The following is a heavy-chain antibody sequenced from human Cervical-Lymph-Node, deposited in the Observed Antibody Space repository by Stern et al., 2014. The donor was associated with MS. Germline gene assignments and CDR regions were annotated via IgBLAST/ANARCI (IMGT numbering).Heavy chain of an antibody. CDR1: GFTFTSSA. CDR2: IVVGSGNT. V-gene: IGHV1-58*01. D-gene: IGHD2-21*02. J-gene: IGHJ3*02. Sequence: MQLVESGPEVKKPGTSVKVSCKASGFTFTSSAVQWVRQARGQRLEWIGWIVVGSGNTNYAQKFQERVTITRDMSTTTAYMELSSLRSEDTAVYYCAADGGRNVVVTAIPAFDIWGQGTMVTVSS. CDR3: AADGGRNVVVTAIPAFDI.